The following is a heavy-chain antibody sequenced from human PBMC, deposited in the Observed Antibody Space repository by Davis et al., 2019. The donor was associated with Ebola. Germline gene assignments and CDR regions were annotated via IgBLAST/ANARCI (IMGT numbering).Heavy chain of an antibody. CDR1: GFTVSSNY. D-gene: IGHD6-13*01. V-gene: IGHV3-53*01. CDR2: IYRGGST. J-gene: IGHJ5*01. CDR3: ATAPRQCSPACWFEY. Sequence: GESLKISCAASGFTVSSNYMSWVRQAPGKGLEWVSVIYRGGSTYYADSVKGRFTISRDNSQNTLYLQMNSLRAEDTAVYYCATAPRQCSPACWFEYWGQGTLVTVSS.